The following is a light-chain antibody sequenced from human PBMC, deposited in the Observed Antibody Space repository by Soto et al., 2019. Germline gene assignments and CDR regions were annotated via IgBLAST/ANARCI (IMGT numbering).Light chain of an antibody. V-gene: IGLV2-14*01. CDR3: SSYTSSSLYV. J-gene: IGLJ1*01. CDR1: SSDVGGYSY. Sequence: LTQPASVSGSPGQSITISCTGTSSDVGGYSYVSWYQQLPGKAPKLMIYDVSDRPSGVSNRFSGSKSGNTASLTISGLQAEDEADYYCSSYTSSSLYVFGTGTNFTGL. CDR2: DVS.